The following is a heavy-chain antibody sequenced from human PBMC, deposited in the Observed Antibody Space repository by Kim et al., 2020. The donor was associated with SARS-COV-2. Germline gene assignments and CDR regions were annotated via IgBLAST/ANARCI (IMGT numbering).Heavy chain of an antibody. V-gene: IGHV3-30*18. CDR2: ISYDGSNK. CDR3: AKERSGIVVVTATFDY. D-gene: IGHD2-21*02. J-gene: IGHJ4*02. CDR1: GFTFSSYG. Sequence: GGSLRLSCAACGFTFSSYGMHWVRQAPGKGREWVAVISYDGSNKYYTDSVKGRFTISRDNSKNTLYLQMNSLRAEDTAVYYCAKERSGIVVVTATFDYWGQGTLVTVSS.